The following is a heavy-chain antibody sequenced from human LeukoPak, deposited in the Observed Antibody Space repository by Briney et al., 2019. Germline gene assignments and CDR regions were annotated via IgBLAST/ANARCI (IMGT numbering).Heavy chain of an antibody. V-gene: IGHV4-59*01. Sequence: TSETLSLTCSVSGXSISSDYRSWIRQPPGKGLEWIGYMYYTGSTNYNPSFKSRVTISLATSKTQFSLKLTSVTPADTAVYYCARVSVVYGMDVWGQGTTVTVSS. CDR1: GXSISSDY. CDR3: ARVSVVYGMDV. J-gene: IGHJ6*02. CDR2: MYYTGST.